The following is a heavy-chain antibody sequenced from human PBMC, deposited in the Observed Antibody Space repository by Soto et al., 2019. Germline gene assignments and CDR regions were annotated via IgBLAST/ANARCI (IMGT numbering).Heavy chain of an antibody. CDR1: GGTFNTYS. Sequence: QVQLVQSGAEVKKPGSSVKVSCKASGGTFNTYSFGWLRQAPGQGLQWMGSIIPFIGAPNYAQNFQDRVTITADESTTTAYMELSGLKSEDTAVYFRARGGDSSSLRAFYSYGFDVWGQGTSVTVSS. CDR2: IIPFIGAP. J-gene: IGHJ6*02. V-gene: IGHV1-69*18. CDR3: ARGGDSSSLRAFYSYGFDV. D-gene: IGHD6-6*01.